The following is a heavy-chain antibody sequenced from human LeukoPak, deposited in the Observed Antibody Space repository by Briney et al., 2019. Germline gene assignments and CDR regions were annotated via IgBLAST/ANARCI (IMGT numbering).Heavy chain of an antibody. CDR1: GYSFTSYW. D-gene: IGHD2-15*01. Sequence: GESLKISCKGSGYSFTSYWIGWVRQMPGEGLEWMGIICPGDSDTRYSPSFQGQVTISADKSISTAYLQWSSLKASDTAMYYCARVMVVAATPSLFDPRGQGTLVTVSS. CDR2: ICPGDSDT. J-gene: IGHJ5*02. V-gene: IGHV5-51*01. CDR3: ARVMVVAATPSLFDP.